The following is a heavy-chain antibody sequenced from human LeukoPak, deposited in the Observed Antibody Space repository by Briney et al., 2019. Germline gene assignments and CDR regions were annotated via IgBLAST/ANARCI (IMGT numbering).Heavy chain of an antibody. D-gene: IGHD6-6*01. CDR1: GFTFSSYS. V-gene: IGHV3-21*01. Sequence: GGSLRLSCAASGFTFSSYSMNWVRQAPGKGLEWVSSISSSSSYIYYADSVKGRFTISRDNAKNSLYLQMNSLRAEDTAVYYCARVLSSSAALDYWGQGTLVTVSS. CDR3: ARVLSSSAALDY. J-gene: IGHJ4*02. CDR2: ISSSSSYI.